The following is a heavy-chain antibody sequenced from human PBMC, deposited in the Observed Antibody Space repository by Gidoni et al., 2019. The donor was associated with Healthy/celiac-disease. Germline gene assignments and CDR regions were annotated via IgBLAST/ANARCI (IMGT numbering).Heavy chain of an antibody. CDR1: GGSISSYY. J-gene: IGHJ4*02. D-gene: IGHD3-10*01. V-gene: IGHV4-59*01. CDR3: AANDLYYGSGSYHYFDY. CDR2: IYYSGST. Sequence: QVQLQESGPGLVKPSETLSLTCTVSGGSISSYYWSWIRQPPGKGLEWIGYIYYSGSTNYNPSLKSRVTISVDTSKNQFSLKLSSVTAADTAVYYCAANDLYYGSGSYHYFDYWGQGTLVTVSS.